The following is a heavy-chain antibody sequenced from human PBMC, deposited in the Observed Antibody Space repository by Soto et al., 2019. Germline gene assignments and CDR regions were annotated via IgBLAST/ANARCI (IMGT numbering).Heavy chain of an antibody. V-gene: IGHV1-69*02. J-gene: IGHJ4*02. CDR2: IIPILGIA. CDR1: GGTFSSYT. Sequence: ASVKVSCKASGGTFSSYTISWVRQAPGQGLEWMGRIIPILGIANYAQKFQGRVTITADKSTSTAYMELSSLRSEDTAVYYCARGSRITIFGVVSSYYFDYWGQGTLVTVSS. CDR3: ARGSRITIFGVVSSYYFDY. D-gene: IGHD3-3*01.